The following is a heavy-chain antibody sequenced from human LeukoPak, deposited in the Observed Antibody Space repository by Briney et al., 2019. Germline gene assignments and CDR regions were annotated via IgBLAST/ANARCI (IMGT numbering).Heavy chain of an antibody. CDR2: INWNGGST. J-gene: IGHJ4*02. D-gene: IGHD3-22*01. Sequence: GGSLRLSCAASGFTFDDYGMSWVRQAPGKGLEWVSGINWNGGSTGYADSVKGRFTISRDNSKNTLYLQMNSLRAEDTAVYYCAKDRDDSSGESFDYWGQGTLVTVSS. CDR3: AKDRDDSSGESFDY. CDR1: GFTFDDYG. V-gene: IGHV3-20*04.